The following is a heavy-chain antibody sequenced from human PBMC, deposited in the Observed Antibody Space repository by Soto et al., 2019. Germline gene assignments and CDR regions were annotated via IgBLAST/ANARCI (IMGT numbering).Heavy chain of an antibody. CDR2: INYAGTT. CDR3: ARHGSRGYYDPIDY. D-gene: IGHD3-22*01. CDR1: GGSISSNNFF. Sequence: PSETLSLTCTVSGGSISSNNFFYSWIRQPPGKGLEWIESINYAGTTYYNPSLKSRVTISVDTSKNQFSLKLSSVTAADTAVYYCARHGSRGYYDPIDYWGQGTLVTVSS. J-gene: IGHJ4*02. V-gene: IGHV4-39*01.